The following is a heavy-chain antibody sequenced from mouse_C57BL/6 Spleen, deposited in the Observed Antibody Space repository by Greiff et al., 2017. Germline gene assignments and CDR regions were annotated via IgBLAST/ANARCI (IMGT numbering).Heavy chain of an antibody. CDR2: ISSGSSTI. CDR1: GFTFSDYG. V-gene: IGHV5-17*01. D-gene: IGHD2-4*01. J-gene: IGHJ4*01. CDR3: AIYYDYGDYYAMDY. Sequence: EVKLVESGGGLVKPGGSLKLSCAASGFTFSDYGMHWVRQAPEKGLEWVAYISSGSSTIYYADTVKGRFTISRDNAKNTLFLQMTSLRSEDTAMYYCAIYYDYGDYYAMDYWGQGTSVTVSS.